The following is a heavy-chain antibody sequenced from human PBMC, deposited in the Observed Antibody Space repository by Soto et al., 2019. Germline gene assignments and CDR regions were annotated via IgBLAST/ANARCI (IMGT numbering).Heavy chain of an antibody. CDR1: GGTFSSYA. CDR2: IIPIFGTA. Sequence: SVKVSCKASGGTFSSYAISWVRQAPGQGLEWMGGIIPIFGTANYAQKFQGRVTITADESTSTAYMELSSLRSEDTAVYYCARVHQLRSGYPLEYYYGMDVWGQGTTVTVSS. D-gene: IGHD3-3*01. J-gene: IGHJ6*02. CDR3: ARVHQLRSGYPLEYYYGMDV. V-gene: IGHV1-69*13.